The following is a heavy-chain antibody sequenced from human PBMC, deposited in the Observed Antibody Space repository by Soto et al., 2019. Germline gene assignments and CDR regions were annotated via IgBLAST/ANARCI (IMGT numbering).Heavy chain of an antibody. CDR2: IYYSGST. CDR1: GGSISGGGYY. J-gene: IGHJ6*01. V-gene: IGHV4-31*03. CDR3: ASITTVRGVIDYYYGMEV. Sequence: SDTLPLTCTVSGGSISGGGYYWSFIRQHPGKGLEWIGYIYYSGSTYYNPSLKSRVTISVDTSKNQFSLKLSSVTAADTAVYYCASITTVRGVIDYYYGMEVLGQGTTVTGSS. D-gene: IGHD3-10*01.